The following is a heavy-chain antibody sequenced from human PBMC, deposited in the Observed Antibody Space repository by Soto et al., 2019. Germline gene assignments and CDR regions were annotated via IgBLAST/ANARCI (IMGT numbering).Heavy chain of an antibody. V-gene: IGHV1-3*01. D-gene: IGHD5-12*01. CDR2: INAGSGHT. CDR1: GYTFTSYA. CDR3: ARDFAGGLSDVFDF. J-gene: IGHJ3*01. Sequence: QVQLVQSGAELKKPGASVKVSCKASGYTFTSYALHWVRQAPGQRLEWMGWINAGSGHTKYSREFGDRLTINMDTSASIAYMELPRLKCAGTAVFYCARDFAGGLSDVFDFWGEGTMVTVSS.